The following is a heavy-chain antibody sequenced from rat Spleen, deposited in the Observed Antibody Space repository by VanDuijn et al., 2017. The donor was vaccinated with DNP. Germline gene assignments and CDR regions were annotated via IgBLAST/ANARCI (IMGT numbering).Heavy chain of an antibody. CDR2: ISYDGLST. CDR1: GFTFSDYN. J-gene: IGHJ2*01. V-gene: IGHV5-7*01. CDR3: AKPDH. Sequence: EVKLVESGGGVVQPGRSLKLSCAASGFTFSDYNMVWVRQAPKKGLEWIATISYDGLSTNYRDSVKGRFTISRDNAKSTLYLQMDSLRSEETATYYCAKPDHWGQGVMVTVSS.